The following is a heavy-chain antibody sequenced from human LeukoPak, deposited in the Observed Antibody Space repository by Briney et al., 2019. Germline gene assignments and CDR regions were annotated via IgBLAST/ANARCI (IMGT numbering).Heavy chain of an antibody. CDR3: ARGKRSSIAARGWFDP. CDR1: GGSISSSNW. CDR2: IYHSGST. D-gene: IGHD6-6*01. J-gene: IGHJ5*02. Sequence: SETLSLTCAVSGGSISSSNWWSWVRQPPGKGLEWIGEIYHSGSTNYNPSLKSRVTISVDKSKNQFSLKLSSVTAADTAVYYCARGKRSSIAARGWFDPWGQGTLVTVSS. V-gene: IGHV4-4*02.